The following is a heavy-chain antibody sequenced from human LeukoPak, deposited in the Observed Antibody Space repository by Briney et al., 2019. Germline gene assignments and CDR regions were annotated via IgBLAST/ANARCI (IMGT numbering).Heavy chain of an antibody. Sequence: GGSLRLSCAASGFTFSSYAMSWVRQAPGKGLEWVSAISGSGGITSYADSVRGRFTISRDNAKNTLSLQMNSLRGEDTAVYYCATGRSGYAYWGQGTLVTVSS. D-gene: IGHD5-12*01. J-gene: IGHJ4*02. CDR2: ISGSGGIT. V-gene: IGHV3-23*01. CDR1: GFTFSSYA. CDR3: ATGRSGYAY.